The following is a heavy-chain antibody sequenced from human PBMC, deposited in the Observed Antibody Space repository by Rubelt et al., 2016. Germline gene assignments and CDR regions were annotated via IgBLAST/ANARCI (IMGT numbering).Heavy chain of an antibody. CDR1: GGSFSGYY. CDR3: TGGLARAAAAPRRLWFDP. J-gene: IGHJ5*02. Sequence: QVQLQQWGAGLLKPSETLSLTCAVYGGSFSGYYWSWIRQPPGKGLEWIGEINHSGSTNYNPSLKSRVTRSFDTSTNQFPLKLSPVTAADTALDCCTGGLARAAAAPRRLWFDPWGQGTLVTVSS. CDR2: INHSGST. D-gene: IGHD6-13*01. V-gene: IGHV4-34*01.